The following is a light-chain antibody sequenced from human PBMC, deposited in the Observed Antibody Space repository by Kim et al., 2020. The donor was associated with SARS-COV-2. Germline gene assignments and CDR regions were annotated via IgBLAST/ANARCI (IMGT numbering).Light chain of an antibody. CDR2: TNN. CDR1: NSNIGRNA. Sequence: QSALTQPPSASATPGQRVTIFCSGSNSNIGRNAVNWYQHLPATAPKLLIYTNNRRPSGVPDRFSGSKSGASASLAISGLHSDDEADYYCESWDDSQNAPVFGTGTKVTVL. CDR3: ESWDDSQNAPV. V-gene: IGLV1-44*01. J-gene: IGLJ1*01.